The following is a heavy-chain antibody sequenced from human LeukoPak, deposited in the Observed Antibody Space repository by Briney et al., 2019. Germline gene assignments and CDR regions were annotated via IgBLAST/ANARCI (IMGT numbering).Heavy chain of an antibody. CDR2: ISYDGSNE. CDR3: AKLGGSTSLPFY. CDR1: GFTFSSYG. J-gene: IGHJ4*02. D-gene: IGHD2-2*01. Sequence: GRSLRLSCAASGFTFSSYGMHWVRQAPGKGLEGVAVISYDGSNEYYPDPVNGRSTIPRDNSKNPLYLQINSLRDEDTAVYYCAKLGGSTSLPFYWGQGTLVTVSS. V-gene: IGHV3-30*18.